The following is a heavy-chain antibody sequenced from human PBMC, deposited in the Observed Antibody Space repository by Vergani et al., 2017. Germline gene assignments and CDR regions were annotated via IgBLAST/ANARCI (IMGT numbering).Heavy chain of an antibody. CDR2: ISYDGSNK. D-gene: IGHD3-22*01. CDR3: ARVFLGFGYFDY. CDR1: GFTFSSYA. Sequence: QVQLVESGGGVVQPGRSLRLSCAASGFTFSSYAMHWVRQAPGKGLEWVAVISYDGSNKYYADSVKGRFTISRDNSKNTLYLQMNSLRAEDTAVYYCARVFLGFGYFDYGGQGTLVTVSA. J-gene: IGHJ4*02. V-gene: IGHV3-30-3*01.